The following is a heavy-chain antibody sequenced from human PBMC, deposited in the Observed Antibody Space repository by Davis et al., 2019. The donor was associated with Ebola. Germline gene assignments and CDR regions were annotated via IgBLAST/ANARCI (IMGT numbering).Heavy chain of an antibody. CDR3: AKDLIAVGASY. J-gene: IGHJ4*02. D-gene: IGHD1-26*01. CDR2: IYYSGST. Sequence: LRLSCTVSGGSISRGGSYWTWIRQHPGKGLEWIGYIYYSGSTYYKPSLKSRVTISLDTSKNQFSLNLYSVTAADTAVYYCAKDLIAVGASYWGQGTLVTVSS. V-gene: IGHV4-31*03. CDR1: GGSISRGGSY.